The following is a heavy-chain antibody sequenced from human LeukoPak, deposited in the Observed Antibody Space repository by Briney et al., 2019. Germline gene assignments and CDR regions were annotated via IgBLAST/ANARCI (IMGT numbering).Heavy chain of an antibody. CDR3: ARGRAGRGYSYVIYYYYMDV. CDR2: IYISGST. CDR1: GGSISSYY. J-gene: IGHJ6*03. V-gene: IGHV4-4*07. D-gene: IGHD5-18*01. Sequence: PSETLSLTCTVSGGSISSYYWSWIRQPAGKGLEWIGRIYISGSTNYNPSLKSRVTMSVDTSKNQFSLKLSSVTAADTAVYYCARGRAGRGYSYVIYYYYMDVWGKGTTVTVSS.